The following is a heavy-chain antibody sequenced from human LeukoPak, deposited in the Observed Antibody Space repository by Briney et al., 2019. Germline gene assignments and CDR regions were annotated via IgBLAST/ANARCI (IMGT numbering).Heavy chain of an antibody. CDR3: ARDGFTGPRTAYLDH. J-gene: IGHJ4*01. CDR2: LGADGSGT. V-gene: IGHV3-74*01. D-gene: IGHD2-8*02. Sequence: QPGGSLRLSCAASGFTFSRYAMHWVRQDPGKGLVWVSRLGADGSGTNYADSVKGRFTISRDDAKNTVYLQMSSLRAEDTAVYYCARDGFTGPRTAYLDHWGQGTLVTVSS. CDR1: GFTFSRYA.